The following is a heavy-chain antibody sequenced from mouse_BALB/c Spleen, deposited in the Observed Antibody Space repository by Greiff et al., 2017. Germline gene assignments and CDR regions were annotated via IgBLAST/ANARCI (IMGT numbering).Heavy chain of an antibody. V-gene: IGHV1-69*01. CDR3: SRAITSRYFDY. CDR2: IDTSDSYT. D-gene: IGHD1-2*01. CDR1: GYTFTDYW. J-gene: IGHJ2*01. Sequence: QVQLQQPGAELVMPGASVKMSCKASGYTFTDYWMHWVKQRPGQGLEWIGAIDTSDSYTSYNQKFKGKATLTVDESSSTAYMQLSSLTSEDSAVYYCSRAITSRYFDYWGQGTTRTVSS.